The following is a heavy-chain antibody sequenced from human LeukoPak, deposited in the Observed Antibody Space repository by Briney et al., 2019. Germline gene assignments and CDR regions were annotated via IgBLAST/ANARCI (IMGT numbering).Heavy chain of an antibody. Sequence: GGSLRLSCAASGFIFSNYWMSWVRQAPGKGLEWVANIKQDGSEKYYVDSVKGRFSISRDNPKNSVYLQMNSLRAEDTAVYYCARGYCSGGSCYTLHYWGQGTLVTVSS. CDR1: GFIFSNYW. J-gene: IGHJ4*02. D-gene: IGHD2-15*01. V-gene: IGHV3-7*01. CDR3: ARGYCSGGSCYTLHY. CDR2: IKQDGSEK.